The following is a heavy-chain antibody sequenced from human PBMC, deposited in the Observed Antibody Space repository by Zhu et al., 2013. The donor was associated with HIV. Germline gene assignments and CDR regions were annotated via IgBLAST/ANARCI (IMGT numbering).Heavy chain of an antibody. J-gene: IGHJ2*01. CDR1: GGTFSSYA. V-gene: IGHV1-69*01. D-gene: IGHD1-1*01. Sequence: QVQLVQSGAEVKKPGSSVKVSCKASGGTFSSYAISWVRQAPGQGLEWMGGIIPIFGTANYAQKFQGRVTITADESTSTAYMELSSLRSEDTAVYYCARKRGTGGPRDWYFDLWGLAPWSLSPQ. CDR3: ARKRGTGGPRDWYFDL. CDR2: IIPIFGTA.